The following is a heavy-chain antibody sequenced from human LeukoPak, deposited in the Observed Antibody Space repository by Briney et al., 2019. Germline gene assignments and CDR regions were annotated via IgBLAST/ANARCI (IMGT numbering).Heavy chain of an antibody. CDR3: AREGYNYGLDY. J-gene: IGHJ4*02. Sequence: SETLSLTCSVSGGSISRYYWSWIRQPPGKGLEWLGYIYYSGSTNYNPSLMSRVTISLDTSKNQFSLKLSSVTAADTAFYYCAREGYNYGLDYWGQGTLVTASS. CDR1: GGSISRYY. CDR2: IYYSGST. V-gene: IGHV4-59*01. D-gene: IGHD5-18*01.